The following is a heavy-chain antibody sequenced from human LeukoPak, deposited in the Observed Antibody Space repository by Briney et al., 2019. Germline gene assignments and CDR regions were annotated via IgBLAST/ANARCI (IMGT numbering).Heavy chain of an antibody. CDR2: MKQDGSVK. V-gene: IGHV3-7*01. CDR1: GFTFSSYW. Sequence: PGGSLRLSCAVSGFTFSSYWMAWVRQAPGKGLEWVANMKQDGSVKRYADSVKGRFTISRDNAKNSLYLQMNSLRAEDTAVYYCARDQGGALDFWGLGSLVTVSS. D-gene: IGHD3-16*01. J-gene: IGHJ4*02. CDR3: ARDQGGALDF.